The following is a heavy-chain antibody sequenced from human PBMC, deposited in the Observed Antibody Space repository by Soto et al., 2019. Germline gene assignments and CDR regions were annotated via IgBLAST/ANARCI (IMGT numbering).Heavy chain of an antibody. V-gene: IGHV5-51*01. Sequence: GESLKISCKGSGYSFSSYWIGWVRQMPGKGLEWMGIIYPGDSDTRYSPSFQGQVTISADKSISTAYLQWSSLKASDTAMYYCARSYYDFWSGYNYYYYGMDVWGQGTTVTASS. CDR2: IYPGDSDT. CDR1: GYSFSSYW. CDR3: ARSYYDFWSGYNYYYYGMDV. D-gene: IGHD3-3*01. J-gene: IGHJ6*02.